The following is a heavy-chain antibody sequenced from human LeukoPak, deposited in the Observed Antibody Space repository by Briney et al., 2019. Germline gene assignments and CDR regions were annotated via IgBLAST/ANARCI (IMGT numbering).Heavy chain of an antibody. J-gene: IGHJ4*02. CDR1: GFTFSSYA. V-gene: IGHV3-23*01. CDR2: ISGSGGST. Sequence: GSLRLSCAASGFTFSSYAMSWVRQAPGKGLEWVSAISGSGGSTYYADSVKGRFTISRDNSKNTLYLQMNSLRAEDTAVYYCAKEGYYYDSSGYYFYFDYWGQGTLVTVSS. D-gene: IGHD3-22*01. CDR3: AKEGYYYDSSGYYFYFDY.